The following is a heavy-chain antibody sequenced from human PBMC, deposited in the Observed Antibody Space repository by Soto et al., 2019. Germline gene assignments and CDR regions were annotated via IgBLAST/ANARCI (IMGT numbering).Heavy chain of an antibody. Sequence: SETLSLTCTVSGASINNWYWSWIRQPPGKGLEWLGYIYSSGTTKYNPSLKSRLTISLDTSETQFSLRLSSVTTADTAVYYCARTDPRGNFDYWGQGTLVTVSS. CDR1: GASINNWY. J-gene: IGHJ4*02. D-gene: IGHD3-10*01. CDR2: IYSSGTT. V-gene: IGHV4-59*01. CDR3: ARTDPRGNFDY.